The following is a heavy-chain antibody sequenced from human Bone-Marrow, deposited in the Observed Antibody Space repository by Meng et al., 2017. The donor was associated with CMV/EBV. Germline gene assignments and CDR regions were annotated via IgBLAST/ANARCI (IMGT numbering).Heavy chain of an antibody. V-gene: IGHV1-3*02. D-gene: IGHD2-2*01. J-gene: IGHJ5*02. Sequence: ASVKVSCKASGYTFTSYAMHWVRQAPGQRLEWMGWSNAGNGNTKYSQEFQGRVTITRDTSASTAYMELSSLRSEDTAVYYCARVVGYCSSTSCYDWFDPWGQGTLVTVSS. CDR1: GYTFTSYA. CDR2: SNAGNGNT. CDR3: ARVVGYCSSTSCYDWFDP.